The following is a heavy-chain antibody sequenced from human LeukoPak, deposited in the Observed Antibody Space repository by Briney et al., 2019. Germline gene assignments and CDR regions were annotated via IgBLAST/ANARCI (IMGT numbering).Heavy chain of an antibody. D-gene: IGHD1-26*01. Sequence: SETLSLTCTASGGSISSYYLSWIRQPPGKGLEWIGYIYYSGSTNYNPSLRSRVTISVDTSKNQFSLKLSPVTAADTAVYYCARDSGSYWDYWGQGTLVTVSS. CDR3: ARDSGSYWDY. CDR1: GGSISSYY. CDR2: IYYSGST. V-gene: IGHV4-59*01. J-gene: IGHJ4*02.